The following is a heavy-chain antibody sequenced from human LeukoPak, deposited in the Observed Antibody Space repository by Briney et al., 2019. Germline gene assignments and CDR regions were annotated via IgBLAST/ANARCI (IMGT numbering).Heavy chain of an antibody. D-gene: IGHD3-16*01. J-gene: IGHJ4*02. CDR3: ARERGLFDY. CDR2: IKQDGSEK. V-gene: IGHV3-7*01. CDR1: GFTFSRYW. Sequence: GGSLRLSCAASGFTFSRYWMSWVRQAPGKGLEWVANIKQDGSEKYYVDSVKGRFTISRDNAKNSLYLRMNSLRAEDTAVYYCARERGLFDYWGQGTLVTVSS.